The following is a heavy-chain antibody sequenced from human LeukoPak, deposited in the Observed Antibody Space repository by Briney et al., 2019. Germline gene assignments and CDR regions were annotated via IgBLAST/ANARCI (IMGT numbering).Heavy chain of an antibody. CDR1: GYTFTSNG. D-gene: IGHD5-12*01. J-gene: IGHJ6*03. V-gene: IGHV1-18*01. CDR3: ARVRDIVATSYYYYMDV. Sequence: ASVKVSCKASGYTFTSNGISWVRQAPGQGLEWMGWISAYNGNTNYAQKLQGRVTMTTDTSTSTAYMELRSLRSDDKAVYCCARVRDIVATSYYYYMDVWGKGTTVTVSS. CDR2: ISAYNGNT.